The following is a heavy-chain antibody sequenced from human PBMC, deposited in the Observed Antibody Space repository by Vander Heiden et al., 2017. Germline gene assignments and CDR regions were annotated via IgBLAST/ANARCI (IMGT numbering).Heavy chain of an antibody. V-gene: IGHV4-4*07. CDR1: GGSMGNYY. J-gene: IGHJ4*02. CDR3: VGNYYDSRGYYFIDS. CDR2: IYTGGST. Sequence: QVQLQESGPGLVRPSETLSLTCAVSGGSMGNYYWTRHRQPAGRALEWLGRIYTGGSTNYNPSLKSRVTMSVATSKNQFSLKLTSVTAADTAVYYCVGNYYDSRGYYFIDSWGQGTLVTVS. D-gene: IGHD3-22*01.